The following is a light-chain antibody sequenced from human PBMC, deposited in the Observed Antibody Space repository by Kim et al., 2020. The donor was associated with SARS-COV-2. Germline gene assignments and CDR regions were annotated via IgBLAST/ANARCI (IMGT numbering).Light chain of an antibody. J-gene: IGKJ1*01. V-gene: IGKV1D-16*01. Sequence: DIQMTQSPSTLSASVGDRVTITCRASQSITSCLAWYQQKPGKAPKSLISAASRLQSGVPSRFSGSGSGTDFTLTISSLQPDDFATYYCHQYNDYPETFGQGTKVDIK. CDR3: HQYNDYPET. CDR2: AAS. CDR1: QSITSC.